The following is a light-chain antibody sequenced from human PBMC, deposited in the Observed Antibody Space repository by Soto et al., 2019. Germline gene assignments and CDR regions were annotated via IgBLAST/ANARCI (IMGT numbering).Light chain of an antibody. CDR1: QSISSY. V-gene: IGKV1-39*01. Sequence: DIQMTQSPSSLSASVGDRVTITCRASQSISSYLNWYQQKPGKAPKLLIYAASSLQSGVPSRLSGSGSGTAYTLTISSLQPEDFSTYDCQQSYSTPLYTFGQRTKLEI. CDR2: AAS. CDR3: QQSYSTPLYT. J-gene: IGKJ2*01.